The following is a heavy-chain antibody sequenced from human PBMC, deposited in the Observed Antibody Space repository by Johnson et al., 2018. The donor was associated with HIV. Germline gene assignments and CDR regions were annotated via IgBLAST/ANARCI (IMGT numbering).Heavy chain of an antibody. Sequence: VQLVESGGGLVKPGGSLRLSCAASGFTFSDYYMSWIRQAPGKGLEWVSYISSSGSTIYYADSVKGRFTISRDNAKNSLYLQMNSLRAEDTAVYYCARAAYCGGDCYAGSRLDAFDIWGQGTMVTVSS. D-gene: IGHD2-21*02. J-gene: IGHJ3*02. CDR1: GFTFSDYY. CDR3: ARAAYCGGDCYAGSRLDAFDI. CDR2: ISSSGSTI. V-gene: IGHV3-11*04.